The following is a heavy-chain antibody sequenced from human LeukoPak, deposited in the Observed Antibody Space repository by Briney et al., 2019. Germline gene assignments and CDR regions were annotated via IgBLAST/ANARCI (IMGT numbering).Heavy chain of an antibody. D-gene: IGHD3-3*01. V-gene: IGHV3-21*01. CDR2: ISSSSSYI. J-gene: IGHJ4*02. Sequence: GGSLRLSCAASGFTFGSYSMNWVRQAPGKGLEWVSSISSSSSYIYYADSVKGRFTISRDNAKNSLYLQMNSLRAEDTAVYYCARIGFWSGYSFDYWGQGTLVTVSS. CDR1: GFTFGSYS. CDR3: ARIGFWSGYSFDY.